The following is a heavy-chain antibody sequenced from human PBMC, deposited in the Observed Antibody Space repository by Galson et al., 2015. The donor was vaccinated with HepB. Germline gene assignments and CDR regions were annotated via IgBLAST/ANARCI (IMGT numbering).Heavy chain of an antibody. CDR3: ARGKDFWSAFYAGLDV. CDR2: ISSSSTYI. J-gene: IGHJ4*02. CDR1: GFNFSTYS. V-gene: IGHV3-21*01. Sequence: SLRLSCAASGFNFSTYSMNWVRQAPGKGLEWVSSISSSSTYIYYADSVKGRFTISRDNAKNSLYLQMNSLRAEDTALYYCARGKDFWSAFYAGLDVWGQGTLVTVSS. D-gene: IGHD3-3*01.